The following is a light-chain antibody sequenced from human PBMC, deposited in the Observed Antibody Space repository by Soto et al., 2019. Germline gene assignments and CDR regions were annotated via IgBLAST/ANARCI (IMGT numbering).Light chain of an antibody. CDR3: AAWDDSLDGPV. J-gene: IGLJ3*02. CDR1: NSNIGGNT. V-gene: IGLV1-44*01. Sequence: QLVLTQSPSASGTPGQGVTISCSGSNSNIGGNTVNWYQQLPGTAPKLLMYGQNQRPSGVPDRFSGSKSGTSASLAISGLQSEDEADYFCAAWDDSLDGPVFGGGTKLTVL. CDR2: GQN.